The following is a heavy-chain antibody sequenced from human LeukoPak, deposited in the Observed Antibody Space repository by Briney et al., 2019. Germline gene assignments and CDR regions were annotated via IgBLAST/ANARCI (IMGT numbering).Heavy chain of an antibody. D-gene: IGHD6-19*01. Sequence: GRSLRLSCAASGFTFSSYGMHWVRQAPGKGRERVAVISYDGSNKYYADSVKGRFTISRDNSKNTLYLQMNSLRAEDTAVYYCAKDRGSGWYTFGYWGQGTLVTVSS. CDR1: GFTFSSYG. CDR2: ISYDGSNK. V-gene: IGHV3-30*18. J-gene: IGHJ4*02. CDR3: AKDRGSGWYTFGY.